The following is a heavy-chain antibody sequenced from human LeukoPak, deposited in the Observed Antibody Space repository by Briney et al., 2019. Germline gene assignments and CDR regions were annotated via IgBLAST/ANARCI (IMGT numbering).Heavy chain of an antibody. CDR1: GGSISSYY. D-gene: IGHD4-11*01. J-gene: IGHJ6*02. V-gene: IGHV4-59*08. CDR2: IYYSGST. Sequence: PSETLSLTCTVSGGSISSYYWSWIRQPPGKGLEWIGYIYYSGSTSYNPSLKSRVTMSVDTSKNQFSLKLSSVTAADTAVYYCARNLQYYYYGMDVWGQGTTVTVSS. CDR3: ARNLQYYYYGMDV.